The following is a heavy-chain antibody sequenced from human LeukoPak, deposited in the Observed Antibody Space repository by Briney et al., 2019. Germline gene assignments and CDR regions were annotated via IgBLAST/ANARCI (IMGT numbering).Heavy chain of an antibody. J-gene: IGHJ5*02. V-gene: IGHV4-39*01. CDR2: IYYSGST. CDR1: GGSISSSSYY. CDR3: VGLVVPGWFDP. Sequence: SETLSLTCTVSGGSISSSSYYWAWIRQSPGKGLEWIANIYYSGSTYYNPSLNSRLTISVHTSKNQFSPKLSSVIATDTAVYYCVGLVVPGWFDPWGQGTLVTVSS. D-gene: IGHD2-15*01.